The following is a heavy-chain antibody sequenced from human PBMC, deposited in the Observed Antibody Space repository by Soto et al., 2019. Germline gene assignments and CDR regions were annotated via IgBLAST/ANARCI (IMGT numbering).Heavy chain of an antibody. Sequence: EVQLVESGGGLVKPGGSLRLSCAASGFTFSSYSMNWVRQAPGKGLEWVSSISSSSSYIYYADSVKGRFTISRDNAKNSLYLQINSLRAEDTAVYYCARDRGSSSTTFDYWGQGTLVTVSS. J-gene: IGHJ4*02. CDR3: ARDRGSSSTTFDY. D-gene: IGHD3-16*01. CDR2: ISSSSSYI. CDR1: GFTFSSYS. V-gene: IGHV3-21*01.